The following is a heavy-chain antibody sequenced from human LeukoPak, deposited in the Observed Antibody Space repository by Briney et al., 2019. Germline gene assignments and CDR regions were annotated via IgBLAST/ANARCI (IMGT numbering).Heavy chain of an antibody. V-gene: IGHV4-30-4*01. CDR2: IYYSGST. Sequence: TSETLSLTCTVSGGSISSGDYYWSWIRQPPGKGLEWIGYIYYSGSTYYNPSLKSRVTISVDTSKNQFSLKLSSVTAADTAVYYCARETAVAGTYYFDYWGQGTLVTVSS. CDR1: GGSISSGDYY. D-gene: IGHD6-19*01. CDR3: ARETAVAGTYYFDY. J-gene: IGHJ4*02.